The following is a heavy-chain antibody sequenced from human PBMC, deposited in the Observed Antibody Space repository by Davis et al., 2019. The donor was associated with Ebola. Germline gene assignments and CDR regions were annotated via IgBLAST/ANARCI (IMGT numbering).Heavy chain of an antibody. CDR3: ARVYSSSWFNWFDP. CDR2: INAGNGNT. V-gene: IGHV1-3*01. J-gene: IGHJ5*02. Sequence: AASVQVSCKASGYTFTSYAMHWVRQAPGQRLEWMGWINAGNGNTKYSQKFQGRVTITRDTSASTTYMELSSLRSEDTAVYYCARVYSSSWFNWFDPWGQGTLVTVSS. D-gene: IGHD6-13*01. CDR1: GYTFTSYA.